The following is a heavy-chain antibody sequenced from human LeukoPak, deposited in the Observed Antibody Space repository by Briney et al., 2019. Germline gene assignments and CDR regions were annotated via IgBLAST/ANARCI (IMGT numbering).Heavy chain of an antibody. V-gene: IGHV4-59*01. D-gene: IGHD2-15*01. J-gene: IGHJ5*02. CDR1: GGSLNIYY. Sequence: SETLSLTCTVSGGSLNIYYWSWIRQPPGKGLEWVGFFYYGGNTYYNSSLKSRVTISVDMSKSQFSLKLSSVTAADTAVYYCARVVGSNWFDPWGQGTLVTVSS. CDR2: FYYGGNT. CDR3: ARVVGSNWFDP.